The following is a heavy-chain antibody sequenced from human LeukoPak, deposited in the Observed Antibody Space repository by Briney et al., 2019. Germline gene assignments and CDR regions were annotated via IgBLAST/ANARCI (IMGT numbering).Heavy chain of an antibody. CDR3: ARPVPSRLGWFDP. J-gene: IGHJ5*02. V-gene: IGHV4-39*01. D-gene: IGHD1-1*01. CDR1: GGSISSSNYY. CDR2: IYYSGST. Sequence: SETLSLTCSVSGGSISSSNYYWGWIRQPPGKGLEGIGSIYYSGSTYYNPSLKSRVTISVDTSKNQFSLKLSSVTAADTAVYYCARPVPSRLGWFDPWGQGTLVTVSS.